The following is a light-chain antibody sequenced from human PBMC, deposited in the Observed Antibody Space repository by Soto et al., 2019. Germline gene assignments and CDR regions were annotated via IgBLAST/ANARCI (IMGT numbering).Light chain of an antibody. J-gene: IGKJ1*01. CDR3: QQYGSSGT. CDR2: GAS. V-gene: IGKV3-20*01. Sequence: EIVLTQYPGTLSLSPGDRATLSCRASQSVTNNYLAWYQQKPGQAPRLLIYGASNRATGIPDRFSGSGSGTDFTLTISRLEPEDFAVYYCQQYGSSGTFGQGTKVDIK. CDR1: QSVTNNY.